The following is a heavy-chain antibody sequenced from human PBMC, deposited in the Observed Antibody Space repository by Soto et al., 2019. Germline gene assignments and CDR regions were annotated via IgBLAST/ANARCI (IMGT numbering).Heavy chain of an antibody. CDR1: GFTFGDYA. CDR3: TLSSGSYYLLRAFDI. Sequence: GGSLRLSCTASGFTFGDYAMSWFRQAPGKGLEWVGFIRSKAYGGTTEYAASVKGRFTISRDDSKSIAYLQMNSLKTEDTAVYYCTLSSGSYYLLRAFDIWGQGTMVTVSS. J-gene: IGHJ3*02. CDR2: IRSKAYGGTT. D-gene: IGHD1-26*01. V-gene: IGHV3-49*03.